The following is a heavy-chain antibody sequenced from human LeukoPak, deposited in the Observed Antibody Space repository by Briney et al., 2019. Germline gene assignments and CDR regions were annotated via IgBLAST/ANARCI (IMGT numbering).Heavy chain of an antibody. J-gene: IGHJ6*02. D-gene: IGHD3-10*01. CDR3: AKDNEGAGTYYPRYGMDV. CDR1: GFTFDDYA. Sequence: PGRSLRLSCAASGFTFDDYAMHWVRQAPGKGLEWVSGISWNSGSIGYADSVKGRFTISRDNAKNSLYLQMNSLRAEDTALYYCAKDNEGAGTYYPRYGMDVWGQGTTVTVSS. CDR2: ISWNSGSI. V-gene: IGHV3-9*01.